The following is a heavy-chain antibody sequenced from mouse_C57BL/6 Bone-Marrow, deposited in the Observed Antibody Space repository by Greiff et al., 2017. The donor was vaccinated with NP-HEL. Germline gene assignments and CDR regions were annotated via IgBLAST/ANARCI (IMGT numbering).Heavy chain of an antibody. CDR3: ASDPPFAY. J-gene: IGHJ3*01. CDR2: ISSGSSPI. CDR1: GFPFSDYG. V-gene: IGHV5-17*01. Sequence: EVKVVESGGGLVKPGGSLKLSCAASGFPFSDYGMHWVRQAPEKGLEWVAYISSGSSPIYYAETVKGRFTISIDNAKNTLFLQMTSLRSEDAAMYYCASDPPFAYWGQGTLVTVSA.